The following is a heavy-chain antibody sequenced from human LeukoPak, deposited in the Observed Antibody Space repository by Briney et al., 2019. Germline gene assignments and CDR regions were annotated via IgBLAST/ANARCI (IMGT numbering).Heavy chain of an antibody. J-gene: IGHJ4*02. CDR1: GFTFNSYA. V-gene: IGHV3-73*01. CDR3: TRTYSGSYYDH. D-gene: IGHD1-26*01. CDR2: IRSKTNSYAT. Sequence: GGSLRLPCAASGFTFNSYAMHWVRQAPGKGLDWVGRIRSKTNSYATAYAASVKGRFTISRDDSKNTAYLQMNSLKTEDTAVYYCTRTYSGSYYDHWGQGTLVTVSS.